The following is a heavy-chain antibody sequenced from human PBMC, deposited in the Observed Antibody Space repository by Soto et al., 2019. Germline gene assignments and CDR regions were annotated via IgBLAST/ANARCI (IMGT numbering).Heavy chain of an antibody. CDR2: INHSGST. CDR3: ARDWGSSTSSYYFDY. J-gene: IGHJ4*02. Sequence: SETLSLTCAVYGGSFSGYYWSWIRQPPGKGLEWIGEINHSGSTNYNPSLKSRVTISVDTSKNQFSLKLSSVTAADTAVYYCARDWGSSTSSYYFDYWGQGTLVTVSS. V-gene: IGHV4-34*01. D-gene: IGHD2-2*01. CDR1: GGSFSGYY.